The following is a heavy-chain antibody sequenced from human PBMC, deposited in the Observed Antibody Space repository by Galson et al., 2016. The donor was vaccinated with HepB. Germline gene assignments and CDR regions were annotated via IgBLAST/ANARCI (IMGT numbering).Heavy chain of an antibody. CDR1: GGSISSSSYY. CDR3: ARQGPYYDFYGLDV. D-gene: IGHD3-3*01. Sequence: SETLSLTCTVSGGSISSSSYYWGWIRQPPGKGLEWIGKIFYSGTAYYNPSPKSRVTISVDTSKNQFSLKLSSVTAADTAVSYCARQGPYYDFYGLDVWGQGTTVTVSS. J-gene: IGHJ6*02. V-gene: IGHV4-39*01. CDR2: IFYSGTA.